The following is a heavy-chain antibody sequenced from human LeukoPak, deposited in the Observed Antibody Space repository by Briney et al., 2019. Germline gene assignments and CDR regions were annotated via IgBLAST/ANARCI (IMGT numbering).Heavy chain of an antibody. CDR2: INPSGGST. V-gene: IGHV1-46*01. CDR1: GYTFTSYY. D-gene: IGHD3-22*01. J-gene: IGHJ6*02. Sequence: ASVKVSCKASGYTFTSYYMHWVRQAPGQGLEWMGIINPSGGSTSYAQKFQGRVTMTRDTSTSTVYMELSSLRSEDTAVYYCASGGYYDSSGYYPALNSYYYYGMDVWGQGTTVTVSS. CDR3: ASGGYYDSSGYYPALNSYYYYGMDV.